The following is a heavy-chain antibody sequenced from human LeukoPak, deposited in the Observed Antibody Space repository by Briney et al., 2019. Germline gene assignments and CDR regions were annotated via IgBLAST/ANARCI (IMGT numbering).Heavy chain of an antibody. CDR1: GGSISSSSYY. CDR2: IYYSGST. CDR3: ARHKNPVSGSYMYYFDY. D-gene: IGHD1-26*01. V-gene: IGHV4-39*01. J-gene: IGHJ4*02. Sequence: PSETLSLTCTVSGGSISSSSYYWGWIRQPPGKGLEWIGSIYYSGSTYYNPSLKSRVTISVDTSKNQFPLKLSSVTAADTAVYYCARHKNPVSGSYMYYFDYWGQGTLVTVSS.